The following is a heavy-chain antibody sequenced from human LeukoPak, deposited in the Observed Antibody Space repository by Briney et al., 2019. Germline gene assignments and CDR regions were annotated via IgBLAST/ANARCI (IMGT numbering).Heavy chain of an antibody. CDR2: IYHSGST. J-gene: IGHJ4*02. D-gene: IGHD2-15*01. CDR3: ARLKGYCSGGSCYSYTHSFDY. V-gene: IGHV4-38-2*02. Sequence: SSETLSLTCTVSGYPISSGYYWGWIRQPPGKGLEWIGSIYHSGSTYYNPSLKSRVTISADTSKNQFSLKLSSVTAADTAVYYCARLKGYCSGGSCYSYTHSFDYWGQGTLVTVSS. CDR1: GYPISSGYY.